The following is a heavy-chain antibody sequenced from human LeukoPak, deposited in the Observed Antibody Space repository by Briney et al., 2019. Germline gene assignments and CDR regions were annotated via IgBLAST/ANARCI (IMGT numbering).Heavy chain of an antibody. CDR2: INHSGST. V-gene: IGHV4-34*01. CDR3: ARDEYFYGSGRVMGFI. J-gene: IGHJ4*02. Sequence: SETLSLTCAVYGGSFSGYYWSWIHQPPGKGLEWIGEINHSGSTNYNPSLKSRVTISVDTSKNQFSLKLSSVTAADTAVYYCARDEYFYGSGRVMGFIWGQGTLVTVSS. D-gene: IGHD3-10*01. CDR1: GGSFSGYY.